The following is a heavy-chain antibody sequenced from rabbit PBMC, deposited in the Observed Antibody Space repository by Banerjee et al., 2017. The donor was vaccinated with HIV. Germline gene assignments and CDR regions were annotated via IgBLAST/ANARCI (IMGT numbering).Heavy chain of an antibody. CDR2: IGAGSSGTT. CDR3: ARNNATGTNYDL. CDR1: GFTLSSYW. D-gene: IGHD7-1*01. Sequence: QEQLVESGGGLVQPEGSLTLTCKASGFTLSSYWMWWVRQAPGKGLEWIACIGAGSSGTTYYASWAKGRFTISKTSSTTVTLQMTSLTAADTATYFCARNNATGTNYDLWGPGTLVTVS. V-gene: IGHV1S45*01. J-gene: IGHJ4*01.